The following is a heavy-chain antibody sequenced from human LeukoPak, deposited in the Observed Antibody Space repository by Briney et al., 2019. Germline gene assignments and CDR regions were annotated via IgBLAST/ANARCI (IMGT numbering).Heavy chain of an antibody. D-gene: IGHD3-9*01. CDR3: AREWTDKRYDILTGPGY. J-gene: IGHJ4*02. CDR1: GFTFSTYT. CDR2: ITSSSTYI. Sequence: GGSLRLSCAASGFTFSTYTMNWVRQAPGKGLEWVSSITSSSTYICYADSVKGRFTISRDNAKNSLYLQMNSLRAEDTAVYYCAREWTDKRYDILTGPGYWGQGTLVTVSS. V-gene: IGHV3-21*01.